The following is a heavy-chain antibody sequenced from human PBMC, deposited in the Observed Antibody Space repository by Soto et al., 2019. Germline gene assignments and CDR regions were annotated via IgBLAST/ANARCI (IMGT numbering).Heavy chain of an antibody. D-gene: IGHD3-10*01. CDR2: IYYSGST. J-gene: IGHJ4*02. Sequence: SETLSLTCTVSGGSISSGGYYWSWIRQHPGKGLEWIGYIYYSGSTYYNPSLKSRVTISVDTSKNQFSLKLSSVTAADTAVYYCARGILLWFGGPHYFDYWGQGTLVTVSS. V-gene: IGHV4-31*03. CDR1: GGSISSGGYY. CDR3: ARGILLWFGGPHYFDY.